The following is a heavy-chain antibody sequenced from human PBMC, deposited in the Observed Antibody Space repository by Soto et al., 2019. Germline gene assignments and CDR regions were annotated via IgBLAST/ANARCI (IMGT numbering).Heavy chain of an antibody. J-gene: IGHJ4*02. CDR2: IYATGNT. CDR3: ARFSHASYFEY. CDR1: GGSPNGYY. D-gene: IGHD3-16*01. V-gene: IGHV4-4*07. Sequence: PSGTLCLTCTVSGGSPNGYYWSLIRQPAGKGMEWVGRIYATGNTNYNTSLKSRVTMSADSSRIHFSLKLRSVTAADTAVDYCARFSHASYFEYWGQGIVLTFSS.